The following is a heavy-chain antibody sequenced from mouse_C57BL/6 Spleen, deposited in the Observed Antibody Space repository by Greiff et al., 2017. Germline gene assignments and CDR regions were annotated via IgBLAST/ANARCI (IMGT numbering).Heavy chain of an antibody. J-gene: IGHJ2*01. CDR3: RFITTVVDY. CDR1: GYTFTSYW. CDR2: IDPSDSYT. D-gene: IGHD1-1*01. V-gene: IGHV1-69*01. Sequence: QVQLKQPGAELVMPGASVKLSCKASGYTFTSYWMHWVKQRPGQGLEWIGEIDPSDSYTNYNQKFKGKSTLTVDKSSSTAYMQLSSLTSEDSAVYYCRFITTVVDYWGQGTTLTVSS.